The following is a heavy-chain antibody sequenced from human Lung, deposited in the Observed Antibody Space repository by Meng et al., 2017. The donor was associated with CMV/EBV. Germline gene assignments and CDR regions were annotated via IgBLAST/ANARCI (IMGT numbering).Heavy chain of an antibody. Sequence: GESLKISFSASGFTFSSYWMSWVRQAPGKGLEWVANIKQDGSEKYYVDSVKGRFTISRDNAKNSLYLQMNSLRAEDTAVYYCARDTGYDDAFDIWGKGTMVTVSS. CDR3: ARDTGYDDAFDI. CDR1: GFTFSSYW. V-gene: IGHV3-7*01. D-gene: IGHD5-12*01. CDR2: IKQDGSEK. J-gene: IGHJ3*02.